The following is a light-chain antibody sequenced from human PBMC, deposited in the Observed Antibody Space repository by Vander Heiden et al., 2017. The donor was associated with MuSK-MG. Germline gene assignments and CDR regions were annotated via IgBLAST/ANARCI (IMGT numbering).Light chain of an antibody. CDR1: QSISSY. V-gene: IGKV1-39*01. CDR2: AAS. CDR3: QQSDRTSWT. Sequence: DIQMTQSPSSLSASVGDRVTITCRASQSISSYLNWYQQKPGKAPKLLIYAASSLQSGVPSRFSGSGSGTDFTLTISRLQPEDFATYYCQQSDRTSWTFGQGTKVEIK. J-gene: IGKJ1*01.